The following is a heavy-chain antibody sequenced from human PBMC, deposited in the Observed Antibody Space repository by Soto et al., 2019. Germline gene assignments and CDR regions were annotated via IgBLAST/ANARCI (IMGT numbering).Heavy chain of an antibody. CDR3: ARDYAQYYDFWSGYTTNWFDP. Sequence: LRLSCAASGFTFSSYWMSWVRQAPGKGLEWVANIKQDGSEKYYVDSVKGRFTISRDNAKNSLYLQMNSLRAEDTAVYYCARDYAQYYDFWSGYTTNWFDPWGQGTLVTVSS. CDR1: GFTFSSYW. CDR2: IKQDGSEK. V-gene: IGHV3-7*03. D-gene: IGHD3-3*01. J-gene: IGHJ5*02.